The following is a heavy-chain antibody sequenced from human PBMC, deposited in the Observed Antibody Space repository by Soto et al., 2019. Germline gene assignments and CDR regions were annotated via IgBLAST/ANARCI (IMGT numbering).Heavy chain of an antibody. CDR3: AKGVLRYGDYLEW. J-gene: IGHJ4*02. V-gene: IGHV3-30*18. Sequence: QVQLVESGGGVVQPGRSLRLSCAASGFTFSSYGMHWVRQAPGKGLEWVAVISYDGSNKYYADSVKGRFTISRDNSKNTLYLQMNSLRAEDTAVYYCAKGVLRYGDYLEWWGQGTLVTVSS. D-gene: IGHD4-17*01. CDR2: ISYDGSNK. CDR1: GFTFSSYG.